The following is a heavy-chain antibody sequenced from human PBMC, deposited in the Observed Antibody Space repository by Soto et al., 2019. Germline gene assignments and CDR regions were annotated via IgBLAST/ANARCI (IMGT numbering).Heavy chain of an antibody. CDR2: ISWNSGSI. CDR3: AKDLVARGPDAFDI. J-gene: IGHJ3*02. D-gene: IGHD5-12*01. Sequence: EVQLVESGGGLVQPGRSLRLSCAASGFTFDDYAMHWVRQAPGKGLEWVSGISWNSGSIGYADSVKGRFTISRDNXRNSLYLQMNSLRAEDTALYYCAKDLVARGPDAFDIWGQGTMVTVSS. V-gene: IGHV3-9*01. CDR1: GFTFDDYA.